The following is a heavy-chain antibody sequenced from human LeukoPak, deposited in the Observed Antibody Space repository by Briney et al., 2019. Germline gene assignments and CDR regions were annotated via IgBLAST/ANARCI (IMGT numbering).Heavy chain of an antibody. D-gene: IGHD1-26*01. CDR2: ISWNGGSI. V-gene: IGHV3-9*01. CDR3: AKAPGWELKRFFQH. Sequence: GGSLRLSCAASGFTVSSNYMSWVRQAPGKGLEWVSGISWNGGSIGYADSVKGRFTISRDNAKNSLYLQMNSLRAEDTALYYCAKAPGWELKRFFQHWGQGTLVTVSS. CDR1: GFTVSSNY. J-gene: IGHJ1*01.